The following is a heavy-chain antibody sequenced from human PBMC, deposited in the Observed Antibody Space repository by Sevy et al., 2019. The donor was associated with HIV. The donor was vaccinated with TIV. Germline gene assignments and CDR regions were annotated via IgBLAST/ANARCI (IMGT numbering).Heavy chain of an antibody. J-gene: IGHJ5*01. V-gene: IGHV3-66*02. CDR1: GFTVNDKY. Sequence: GGSLRLSCAISGFTVNDKYIIWVRQAPGKGLEWVSVIFSSGSTYYADSAKGRFTISRDNSKNTVYLQMSSLRAEDTAVYYCVSLFLSYRSGWSEFDSWGQGTLVTVSS. CDR3: VSLFLSYRSGWSEFDS. CDR2: IFSSGST. D-gene: IGHD6-19*01.